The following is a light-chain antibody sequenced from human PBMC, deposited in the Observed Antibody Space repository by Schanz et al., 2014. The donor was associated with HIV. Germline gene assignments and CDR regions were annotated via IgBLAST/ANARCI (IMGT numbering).Light chain of an antibody. CDR3: CSYAGTYTWV. J-gene: IGLJ3*02. Sequence: QSALTQPPSASGSPGQSVTISCTGTSGDVGGYDYVSWYQQHPGKAPKLIIYDVSNRPSGVPDRFSGSKSGNTASLTISGLQAEDEADYYCCSYAGTYTWVFGGGTKLTVL. CDR2: DVS. CDR1: SGDVGGYDY. V-gene: IGLV2-11*01.